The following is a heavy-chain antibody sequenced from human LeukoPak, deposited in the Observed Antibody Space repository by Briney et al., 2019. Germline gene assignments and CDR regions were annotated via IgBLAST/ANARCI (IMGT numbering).Heavy chain of an antibody. Sequence: SETLSLTCTVSGGSFSSYYWSWIRQPPGKGLEWIGYIFYNEGTSYNPSLKSRVTISVDTSNNQLSLKVNSVTAADTAMYYCVKSNSRYQPWTLDIWGRGTMVTVSS. V-gene: IGHV4-59*01. CDR3: VKSNSRYQPWTLDI. D-gene: IGHD2-2*01. CDR1: GGSFSSYY. J-gene: IGHJ3*02. CDR2: IFYNEGT.